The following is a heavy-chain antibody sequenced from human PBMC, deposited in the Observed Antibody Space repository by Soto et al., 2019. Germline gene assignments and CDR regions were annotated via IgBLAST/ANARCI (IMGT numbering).Heavy chain of an antibody. CDR1: GYTFTSYG. Sequence: ASVKVSCKASGYTFTSYGISWVRQAPGQGLEWMGWISAYNGNTNYAQKLQGRVTMTTDTSTSTAYMELRSLRSDDTALYYCARGEITGTTADWFDPWGQGTLVTVSS. CDR3: ARGEITGTTADWFDP. D-gene: IGHD1-7*01. CDR2: ISAYNGNT. V-gene: IGHV1-18*01. J-gene: IGHJ5*02.